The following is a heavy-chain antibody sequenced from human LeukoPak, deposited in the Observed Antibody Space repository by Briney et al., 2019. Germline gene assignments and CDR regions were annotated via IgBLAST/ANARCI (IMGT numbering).Heavy chain of an antibody. J-gene: IGHJ5*02. CDR1: GYTFTSYD. V-gene: IGHV1-8*01. CDR2: MNPNSGNT. Sequence: ASVKVSCKASGYTFTSYDINWVRQATGQGLEWMGWMNPNSGNTGYAQKFQGRVTMTRNTSISTAYMELSSLRSEDTAVYYCASAARRHGLIAVAGDWFDPWGQGTLVTVSS. CDR3: ASAARRHGLIAVAGDWFDP. D-gene: IGHD6-19*01.